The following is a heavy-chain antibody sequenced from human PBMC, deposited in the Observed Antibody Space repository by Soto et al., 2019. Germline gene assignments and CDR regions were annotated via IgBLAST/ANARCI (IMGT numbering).Heavy chain of an antibody. CDR1: GGTFSSYA. CDR3: ARAPPSSGYYYFDY. J-gene: IGHJ4*02. CDR2: IIPILGIA. Sequence: ASVKVSCKASGGTFSSYAISWVRQAPGQGLEWMGGIIPILGIANYAQKFQGRVTITADKSTSTAYMELSSLRSEDTAVYYCARAPPSSGYYYFDYWGQGTLVTVSS. D-gene: IGHD3-22*01. V-gene: IGHV1-69*10.